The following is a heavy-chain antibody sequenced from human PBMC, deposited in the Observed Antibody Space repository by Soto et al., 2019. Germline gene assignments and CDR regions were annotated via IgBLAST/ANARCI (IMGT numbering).Heavy chain of an antibody. CDR2: IYWDDDK. CDR1: GFSLSSTRMA. J-gene: IGHJ4*02. Sequence: QITLKESGPTLVKPTQTLTLTCTFSGFSLSSTRMAVGWIRQPPGKALEWLALIYWDDDKRYSPFLKSRLTITKHPTKNPVGRTMSNMDPVDTARYYCANLEVAGLGYYFDYWGQGTLVTVSS. CDR3: ANLEVAGLGYYFDY. V-gene: IGHV2-5*02. D-gene: IGHD6-19*01.